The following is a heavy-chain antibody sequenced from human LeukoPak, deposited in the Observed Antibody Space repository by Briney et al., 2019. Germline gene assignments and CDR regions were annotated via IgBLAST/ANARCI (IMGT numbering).Heavy chain of an antibody. Sequence: GESLKISCKGLGNSFSSYWNAWVRQRPGKGLEWMGIIYPGGSETRYDPSFQGQVTISADSSTSTAYLQWSSLRASDTATYYCAIRPRGEGDAFDIWGQGTMVTVSS. CDR3: AIRPRGEGDAFDI. V-gene: IGHV5-51*01. CDR1: GNSFSSYW. CDR2: IYPGGSET. J-gene: IGHJ3*02.